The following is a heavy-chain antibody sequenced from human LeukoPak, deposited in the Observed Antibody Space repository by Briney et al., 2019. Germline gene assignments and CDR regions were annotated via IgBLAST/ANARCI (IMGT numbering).Heavy chain of an antibody. V-gene: IGHV3-30*02. J-gene: IGHJ4*02. CDR1: GFNFRTYG. Sequence: GGSLRLSCAASGFNFRTYGMHWVRQAPGKGLEWVAFIQFDESSKNYADSVKGRFTISRDNSKNTVYLQMNSLRAEDTAVYYCAKEDGTVVVSTFGDWGQGTLVTVSS. D-gene: IGHD3-22*01. CDR3: AKEDGTVVVSTFGD. CDR2: IQFDESSK.